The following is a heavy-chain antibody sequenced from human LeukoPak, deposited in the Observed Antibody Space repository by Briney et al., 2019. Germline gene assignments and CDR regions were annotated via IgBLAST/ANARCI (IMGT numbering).Heavy chain of an antibody. CDR3: AKDPYDYGDYVPDY. J-gene: IGHJ4*02. Sequence: GGSLRLSCAASGFTFSSYGMHWVRQAPGKGLEWVAVISYDGSNKYYADSVKGRFTISRDNSKNTLYLQMNSLRAEDTAVYYCAKDPYDYGDYVPDYWGQGTLVTVSS. V-gene: IGHV3-30*18. CDR1: GFTFSSYG. D-gene: IGHD4-17*01. CDR2: ISYDGSNK.